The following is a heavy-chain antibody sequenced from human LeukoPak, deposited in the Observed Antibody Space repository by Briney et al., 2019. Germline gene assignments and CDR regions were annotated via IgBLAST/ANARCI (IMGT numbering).Heavy chain of an antibody. J-gene: IGHJ4*02. CDR3: ARSPVEWELRGRFDY. V-gene: IGHV4-4*09. Sequence: SETLSLTCTVSGGSISSYYWSWIRQPPGKGLEWIGYIYTSGSTNYNPSLKSRVTIPVDTSKNQFSLKLSSVTAADTAVYYCARSPVEWELRGRFDYWGQGTLVTVSS. D-gene: IGHD1-26*01. CDR2: IYTSGST. CDR1: GGSISSYY.